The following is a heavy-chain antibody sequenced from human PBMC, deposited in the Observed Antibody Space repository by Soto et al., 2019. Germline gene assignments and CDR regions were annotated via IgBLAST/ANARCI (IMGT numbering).Heavy chain of an antibody. D-gene: IGHD1-26*01. V-gene: IGHV3-53*05. Sequence: HPGGSLRLSCAASGFTVSSNYMSWVRQAPGKGLEWGSVIYSGGSTYYADSVKGRFTISRDNSKNTLYLQMNSLRSEDTAVYYCAVGKGLEDAFDIWGQGTMVTVSS. CDR2: IYSGGST. CDR3: AVGKGLEDAFDI. J-gene: IGHJ3*02. CDR1: GFTVSSNY.